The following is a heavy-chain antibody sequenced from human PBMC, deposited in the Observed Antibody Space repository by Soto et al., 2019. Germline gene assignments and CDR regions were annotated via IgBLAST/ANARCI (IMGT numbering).Heavy chain of an antibody. CDR1: GFTFSNYA. CDR2: ISGSGGRS. CDR3: AKAYFVRSSEQPYYFDY. Sequence: HPGGSLRLSCAASGFTFSNYAMTWVRQGPGKGLEWVSGISGSGGRSYYADSVKGRFTISRDNSKSTLYLQMNSLRAEDTAVYYCAKAYFVRSSEQPYYFDYWGQGTLVTVSS. V-gene: IGHV3-23*01. D-gene: IGHD3-10*01. J-gene: IGHJ4*02.